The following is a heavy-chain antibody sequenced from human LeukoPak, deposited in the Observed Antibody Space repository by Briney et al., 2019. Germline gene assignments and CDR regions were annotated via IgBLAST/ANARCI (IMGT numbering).Heavy chain of an antibody. V-gene: IGHV4-59*01. Sequence: ASETLSLTYTVSCGSISNYYWSWIRQPPGKGLEWIGYIYYSGSTNYNPSLKSRVTISIDTSKNQFSLKLSSVTAADAAVYCCARDMGYCSSTSCSFGSHYYYMDVWGKGTTVTVSS. CDR3: ARDMGYCSSTSCSFGSHYYYMDV. J-gene: IGHJ6*03. D-gene: IGHD2-2*01. CDR2: IYYSGST. CDR1: CGSISNYY.